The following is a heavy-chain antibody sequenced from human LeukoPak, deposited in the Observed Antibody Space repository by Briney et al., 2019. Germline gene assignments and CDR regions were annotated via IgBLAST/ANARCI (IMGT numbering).Heavy chain of an antibody. D-gene: IGHD1-7*01. CDR1: GFTFSNYG. V-gene: IGHV3-30*02. Sequence: GGSLRLSCSGSGFTFSNYGMHWVRQAPGKGLEWVSFTRYDGSDKYYADSVKGRFTISRDNSKNTLYLQMNSLRTEDTAVYYCAKVRVVFNWNYAYYFDCWGQGTLVTVSS. CDR2: TRYDGSDK. J-gene: IGHJ4*02. CDR3: AKVRVVFNWNYAYYFDC.